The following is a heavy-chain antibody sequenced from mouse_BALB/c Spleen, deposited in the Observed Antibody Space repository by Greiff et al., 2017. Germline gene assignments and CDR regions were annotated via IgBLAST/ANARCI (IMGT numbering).Heavy chain of an antibody. CDR2: ISDGGSYT. J-gene: IGHJ4*01. CDR3: ARDRDYGSSYAMDY. D-gene: IGHD1-1*01. CDR1: GFTFSSYA. Sequence: EVMLVESGGGLVKPGGSLKLSCAASGFTFSSYAMSWVRQTPEKRLEWVATISDGGSYTYYPDSVKGRFTISRDNAKNNLYLQMSSLKSEDTAMYYCARDRDYGSSYAMDYWGQGTSVTVSS. V-gene: IGHV5-6*03.